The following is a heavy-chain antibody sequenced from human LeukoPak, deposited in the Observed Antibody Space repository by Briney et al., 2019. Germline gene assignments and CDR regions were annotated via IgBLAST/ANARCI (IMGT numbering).Heavy chain of an antibody. D-gene: IGHD6-19*01. V-gene: IGHV3-53*05. CDR3: AKDMATNSGWHTFDY. Sequence: GGSLRLSCAASGFTVSSNYMSWVRQAPGKGLEWVSVIYSGGSTYYADSVKGRFTISRDNAKNSLYLQMNSLRAEDTALYYCAKDMATNSGWHTFDYWGQGTLVTVSS. CDR2: IYSGGST. J-gene: IGHJ4*02. CDR1: GFTVSSNY.